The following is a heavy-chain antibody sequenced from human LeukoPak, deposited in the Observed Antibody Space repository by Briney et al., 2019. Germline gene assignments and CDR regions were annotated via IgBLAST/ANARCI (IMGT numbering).Heavy chain of an antibody. V-gene: IGHV3-21*01. CDR2: ISSSSSYI. CDR3: ARETAGSDY. Sequence: PGGSLRLSCAASGFTFSSYSMNWGRQAPGMGLEWVSSISSSSSYIYYADSVKGRFTISRDNAKNSLYLQMNSLRAEDTAVYYCARETAGSDYWGQGTLVTVSS. D-gene: IGHD1-14*01. CDR1: GFTFSSYS. J-gene: IGHJ4*02.